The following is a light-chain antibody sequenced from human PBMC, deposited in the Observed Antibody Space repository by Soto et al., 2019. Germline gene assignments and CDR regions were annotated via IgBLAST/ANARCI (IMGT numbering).Light chain of an antibody. Sequence: DIQMTQSPSSLSASVGDRVTITCRARQSISNYLNWYQLKPGKVPKLLIYAASTLQTGVPSRFSGSGSGTDFTLTISSLQPEDSASYYCQQYNSYAWTFGQGTKVEIK. J-gene: IGKJ1*01. V-gene: IGKV1-39*01. CDR2: AAS. CDR3: QQYNSYAWT. CDR1: QSISNY.